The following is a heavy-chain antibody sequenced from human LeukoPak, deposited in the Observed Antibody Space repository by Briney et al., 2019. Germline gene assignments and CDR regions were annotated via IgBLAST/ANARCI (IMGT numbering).Heavy chain of an antibody. CDR2: TSSSDAGT. V-gene: IGHV3-23*01. J-gene: IGHJ4*02. Sequence: PGGSLRLSCAASGFTLSTYAMSWVRQTPGKGLEWVAATSSSDAGTYHADSVRGRFTISRDNSKNTLYLQMNSLRAEDAAVYFCAKAPVTSCRGAYCYPFDSWGQGTLVIVSS. D-gene: IGHD2-21*01. CDR1: GFTLSTYA. CDR3: AKAPVTSCRGAYCYPFDS.